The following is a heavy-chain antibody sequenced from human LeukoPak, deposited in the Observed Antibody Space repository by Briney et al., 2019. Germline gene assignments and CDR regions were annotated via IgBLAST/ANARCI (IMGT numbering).Heavy chain of an antibody. CDR3: ARDQDYDFWSGRDPNSFDP. D-gene: IGHD3-3*01. V-gene: IGHV1-69*04. CDR1: GGTFSSYT. CDR2: IIPILGIA. Sequence: SVKVSYKASGGTFSSYTISWVRQAPGQGLEWMGRIIPILGIANYAQKFQGRVTITADKSTSTAYMELSSLRSEDTAVYYCARDQDYDFWSGRDPNSFDPWGQGTLVTVSS. J-gene: IGHJ5*02.